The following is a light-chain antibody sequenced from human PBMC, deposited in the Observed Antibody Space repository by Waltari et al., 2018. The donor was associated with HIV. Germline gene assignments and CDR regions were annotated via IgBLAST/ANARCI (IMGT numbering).Light chain of an antibody. Sequence: EILMTQSPATLSVSPGQRVTLSCRASQSITVNLAWYQQKPGQALRLLIHGPSARATGVPARFSGSGSGTEFTLTISDLQAEDFAIYCCQQYNNWPPTFGHGTKVEI. CDR2: GPS. V-gene: IGKV3-15*01. CDR1: QSITVN. J-gene: IGKJ1*01. CDR3: QQYNNWPPT.